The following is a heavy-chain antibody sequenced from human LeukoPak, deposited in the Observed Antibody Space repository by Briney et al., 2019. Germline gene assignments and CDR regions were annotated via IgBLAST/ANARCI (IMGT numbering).Heavy chain of an antibody. CDR2: VSGSGGNT. CDR3: XXXXXXXGDSNGYFDY. CDR1: GFTFSSYA. Sequence: GGSLRLSCAASGFTFSSYAMSWVRQAPGKGLEWVSTVSGSGGNTYYADSVKGRFTISRDNSKNTLYLQMNSLRAEDTAVYYCXXXXXXXGDSNGYFDYWGQGTLVTVSS. D-gene: IGHD3-22*01. J-gene: IGHJ4*02. V-gene: IGHV3-23*01.